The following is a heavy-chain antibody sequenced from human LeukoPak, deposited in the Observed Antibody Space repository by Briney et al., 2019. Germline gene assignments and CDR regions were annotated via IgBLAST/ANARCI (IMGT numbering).Heavy chain of an antibody. CDR3: AKDRRFLDAFDI. V-gene: IGHV3-23*01. J-gene: IGHJ3*02. CDR2: ISGSGGST. D-gene: IGHD3-3*01. Sequence: GGSLRLSCAASGFTLSNAWMNWVRQAPGKGLEWVSAISGSGGSTYYADSVKGRFTISRDNSKNTLYLQMNSLRAEDTAVYYCAKDRRFLDAFDIWGQGTMVTVSS. CDR1: GFTLSNAW.